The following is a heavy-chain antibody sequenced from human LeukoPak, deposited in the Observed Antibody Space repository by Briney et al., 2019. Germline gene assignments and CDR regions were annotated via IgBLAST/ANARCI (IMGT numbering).Heavy chain of an antibody. Sequence: SETLSLTCTVSGDSISSYYWNWIRQPPGKGLEWIGSMSYSGTTNYNPSLKSRVTISLDTSKNHFSLKLTSVTAADTAVYYCGRSGAAEGPTHNWFDPWGQGALVTVSS. D-gene: IGHD6-13*01. J-gene: IGHJ5*02. CDR2: MSYSGTT. V-gene: IGHV4-59*08. CDR1: GDSISSYY. CDR3: GRSGAAEGPTHNWFDP.